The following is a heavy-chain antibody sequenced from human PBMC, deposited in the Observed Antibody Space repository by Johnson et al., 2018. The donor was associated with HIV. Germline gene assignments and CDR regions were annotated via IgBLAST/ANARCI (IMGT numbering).Heavy chain of an antibody. V-gene: IGHV3-30-3*01. CDR3: ARSSIYSSSWLADAFDI. CDR2: ISYDGSNK. J-gene: IGHJ3*02. Sequence: QVQLVESGGGVTRPGGSLRLSCAASGFTFSSYAMHWVRQAPGKGLEWVAVISYDGSNKYYADSVKGRFTISRDNSKNTLYLQMNSLRAEDTAVYYCARSSIYSSSWLADAFDIWGQGTMVTVSS. D-gene: IGHD6-13*01. CDR1: GFTFSSYA.